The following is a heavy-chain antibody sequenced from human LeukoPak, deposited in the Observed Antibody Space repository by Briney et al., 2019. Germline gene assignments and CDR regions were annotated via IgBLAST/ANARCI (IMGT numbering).Heavy chain of an antibody. D-gene: IGHD5-12*01. CDR1: GFTFSSYG. V-gene: IGHV3-30*18. CDR2: ISYDGSNK. CDR3: AKEDGYAFDY. Sequence: GGSLRLSCAASGFTFSSYGMHWVRQAPGKGLEWVAVISYDGSNKYYADSVKGRFTISRDNSKNTLYLQMNSLRAEDTAVYYCAKEDGYAFDYWGQGTLVTVSS. J-gene: IGHJ4*02.